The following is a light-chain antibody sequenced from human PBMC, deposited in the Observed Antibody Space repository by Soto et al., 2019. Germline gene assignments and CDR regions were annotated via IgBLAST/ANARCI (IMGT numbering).Light chain of an antibody. CDR1: QSVNSSY. J-gene: IGKJ1*01. CDR2: GTS. Sequence: EIVLTQSPATLSLSPGERATLSCSASQSVNSSYLAWYQQKPGQAPRLLMYGTSSMATGVPERFSGSGSGTDFTLTISRLEPEDFAVYFCQQFGTSPLWKFGQGTKVDIK. V-gene: IGKV3-20*01. CDR3: QQFGTSPLWK.